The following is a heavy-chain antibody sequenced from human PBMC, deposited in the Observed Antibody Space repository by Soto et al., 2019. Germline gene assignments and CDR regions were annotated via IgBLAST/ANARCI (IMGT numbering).Heavy chain of an antibody. CDR3: AGVSYDFWSGYLEYFDY. CDR1: GFTFSSYA. D-gene: IGHD3-3*01. V-gene: IGHV3-23*01. CDR2: ISGSGGST. Sequence: TGGSLRLSCAASGFTFSSYAMSWVRQAPGKGLEWVSAISGSGGSTYYADSVKGRFTISRDNSKNTLYLQMNSLRAEDTAVYYCAGVSYDFWSGYLEYFDYWGQGTLVTVSS. J-gene: IGHJ4*02.